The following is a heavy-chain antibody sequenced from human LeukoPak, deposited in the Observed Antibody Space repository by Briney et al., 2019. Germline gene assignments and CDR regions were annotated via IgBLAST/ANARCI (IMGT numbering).Heavy chain of an antibody. J-gene: IGHJ3*02. V-gene: IGHV4-39*07. D-gene: IGHD5-18*01. CDR1: GGSISSSSYY. CDR2: IYYSGST. Sequence: SETLSLTCTVSGGSISSSSYYWGWIRQPPGKGLEWIGSIYYSGSTYYNPSLKSRVTISVDTAKNQFSLKLSSVTAADTAVYYCARQLWDAFDIWGQGTMVTVSS. CDR3: ARQLWDAFDI.